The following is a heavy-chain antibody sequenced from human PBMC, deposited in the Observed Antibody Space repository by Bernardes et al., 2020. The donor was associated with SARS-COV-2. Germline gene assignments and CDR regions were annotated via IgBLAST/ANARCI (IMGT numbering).Heavy chain of an antibody. J-gene: IGHJ6*02. V-gene: IGHV3-48*01. CDR1: GLTFRSQT. Sequence: GGSLRLSCEASGLTFRSQTMNWVRQAPGKGLEWVSSISSDTSRSTKSYADSVKGRFTISRDNAKNSLFLQMTDLRPEDTAVYYCARTLHYFDWPFYNYGMDVWGQGTAVTVSS. CDR2: ISSDTSRSTK. D-gene: IGHD3-9*01. CDR3: ARTLHYFDWPFYNYGMDV.